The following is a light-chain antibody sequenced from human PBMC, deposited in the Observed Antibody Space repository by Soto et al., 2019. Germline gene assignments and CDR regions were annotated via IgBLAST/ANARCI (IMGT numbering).Light chain of an antibody. J-gene: IGKJ4*01. Sequence: DMVLTPTPDTLSLSPGQRATLSCRASQSVSSSYLAWYQQKPGQAPRLLIYGASSRATGIPDRFSGSGSGTDFTLTISRLEPEDFAVYYCQQYGSSPLTFGGGTKVDI. V-gene: IGKV3-20*01. CDR2: GAS. CDR1: QSVSSSY. CDR3: QQYGSSPLT.